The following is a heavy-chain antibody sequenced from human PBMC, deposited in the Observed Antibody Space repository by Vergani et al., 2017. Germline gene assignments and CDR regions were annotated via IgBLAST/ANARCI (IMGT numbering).Heavy chain of an antibody. CDR2: ISSSGSTI. J-gene: IGHJ4*02. V-gene: IGHV3-48*03. CDR3: ARFYWQLSSFDY. CDR1: GFTFSSYE. D-gene: IGHD6-13*01. Sequence: VQLVQSGGGLVQPGGSLRLSCAASGFTFSSYEMNWVRQAPGQGLEWVSYISSSGSTIYYADSVKGRFTISRDNAKNSLYLQMNSLRAEDTAVYYCARFYWQLSSFDYWGQGTLVTVSS.